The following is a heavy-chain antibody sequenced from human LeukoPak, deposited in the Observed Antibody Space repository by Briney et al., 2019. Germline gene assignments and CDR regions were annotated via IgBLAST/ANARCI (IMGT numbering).Heavy chain of an antibody. D-gene: IGHD2-8*01. V-gene: IGHV4-34*01. CDR3: ARGWAYCTNGVCYTAGPRSMDV. Sequence: PSETLSLTCAVYGGSFSGYYWSWIRQPPGMGLEWIGEINHSGSTNYNPSLKSRVTISVDTSKNQFSLKLSSVTAADTAVYYCARGWAYCTNGVCYTAGPRSMDVWGQGTTVTVSS. J-gene: IGHJ6*02. CDR1: GGSFSGYY. CDR2: INHSGST.